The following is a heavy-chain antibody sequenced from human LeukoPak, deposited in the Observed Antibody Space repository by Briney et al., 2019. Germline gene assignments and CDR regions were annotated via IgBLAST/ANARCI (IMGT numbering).Heavy chain of an antibody. CDR1: GGSFSGYY. CDR3: ARWFHCSGGSCNSSPPRTVTYGMDV. Sequence: PSETLSVTCAVYGGSFSGYYWSWIRQPPGKGLEWIGEINHSGSTNYNPSLKSRVTISVDTSKNQFSLKLSSVTAADTAVYYCARWFHCSGGSCNSSPPRTVTYGMDVWGQGTTVTVSS. J-gene: IGHJ6*02. CDR2: INHSGST. D-gene: IGHD2-15*01. V-gene: IGHV4-34*01.